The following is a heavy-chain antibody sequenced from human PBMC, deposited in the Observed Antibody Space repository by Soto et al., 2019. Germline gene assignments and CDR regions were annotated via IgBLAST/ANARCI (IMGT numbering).Heavy chain of an antibody. CDR3: ASSSIAAACPFDY. CDR1: GSTITAYG. D-gene: IGHD6-13*01. CDR2: ISSHNGNT. J-gene: IGHJ4*02. V-gene: IGHV1-18*01. Sequence: QGQLVQSGDEVKQPGASVKVSCKASGSTITAYGISWVRQAPGQGLEWMAWISSHNGNTYYAQNLQGRVTMTTDTSTSTAYMELRSLRSDDTAVYYCASSSIAAACPFDYWGQGALVTVSS.